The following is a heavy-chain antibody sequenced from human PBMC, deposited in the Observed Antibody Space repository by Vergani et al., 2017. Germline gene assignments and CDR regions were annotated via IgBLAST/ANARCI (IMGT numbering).Heavy chain of an antibody. J-gene: IGHJ5*02. CDR2: IYVSGST. V-gene: IGHV4-61*02. CDR1: GDSISSGSFY. CDR3: ARLLPIAGGYNWFDP. D-gene: IGHD2-21*01. Sequence: QVQLQESGPGLVKPSQTLSLTCTVSGDSISSGSFYWSWIRQPAGEGLELIGRIYVSGSTNYNPSLKSRVTISVDTSRNQFSLKLNSVTAADTAVYYCARLLPIAGGYNWFDPWGQGTLVTVSS.